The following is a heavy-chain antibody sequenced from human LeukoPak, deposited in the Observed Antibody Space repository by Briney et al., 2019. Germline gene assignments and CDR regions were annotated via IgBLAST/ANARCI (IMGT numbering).Heavy chain of an antibody. D-gene: IGHD3-10*01. J-gene: IGHJ6*02. V-gene: IGHV1-8*01. CDR2: MNPNSGNT. CDR3: ARMVRGVPGYYYYGMDV. Sequence: ASVSVSCTASGYTFTIYDINWVRQATGQGLEWMGWMNPNSGNTAYAQKFQGRVTMTRNTSISTAYMELSSLRSEDTAVYYCARMVRGVPGYYYYGMDVWGQGTTVTVSS. CDR1: GYTFTIYD.